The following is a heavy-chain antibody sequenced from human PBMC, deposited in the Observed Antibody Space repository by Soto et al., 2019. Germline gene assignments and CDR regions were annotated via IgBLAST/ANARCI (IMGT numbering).Heavy chain of an antibody. CDR2: IYDGGNS. Sequence: QLQLQESGPGLVKPSETLSLTCTVSGGSISSSTSYWCWVRQPPGKGREWIESIYDGGNSHYHPSRRSRVNISVDTSNTHPSLKLSSVTAADTAVYYCAGHSSGSVHPGFDSGGQGTRLTVSS. CDR3: AGHSSGSVHPGFDS. CDR1: GGSISSSTSY. V-gene: IGHV4-39*01. D-gene: IGHD6-19*01. J-gene: IGHJ4*02.